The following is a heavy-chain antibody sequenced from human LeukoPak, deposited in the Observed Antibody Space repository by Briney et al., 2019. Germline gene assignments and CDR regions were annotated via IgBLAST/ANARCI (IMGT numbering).Heavy chain of an antibody. Sequence: PSETLSLTCAVYGESLSKYYWTWIRQSPGKGLEWIGEINHRGSTNLNPSLKSRVTLSVDTSKHQFSLKLTSVTAADAAVYYCASSVGYTDYWGQGTLVTVSS. CDR2: INHRGST. CDR3: ASSVGYTDY. CDR1: GESLSKYY. D-gene: IGHD1-26*01. J-gene: IGHJ4*02. V-gene: IGHV4-34*01.